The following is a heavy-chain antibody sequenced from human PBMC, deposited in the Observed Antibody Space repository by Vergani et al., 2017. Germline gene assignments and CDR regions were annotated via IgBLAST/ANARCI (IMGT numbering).Heavy chain of an antibody. CDR1: GFRFSSYG. D-gene: IGHD3-3*01. CDR3: AKAYDFWSGSSFDY. Sequence: VQLVESGGGVVQPGRSLRLSCAASGFRFSSYGMNWVRQAPGKGLEWVSSISSSSSYIYYADSVKGRFTISRDNAKNSLYLQMNSLRAEDTALYYCAKAYDFWSGSSFDYWGQGTLVTVSS. J-gene: IGHJ4*02. CDR2: ISSSSSYI. V-gene: IGHV3-21*02.